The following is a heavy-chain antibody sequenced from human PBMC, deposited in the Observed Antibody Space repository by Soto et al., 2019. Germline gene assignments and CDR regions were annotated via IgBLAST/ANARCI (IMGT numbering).Heavy chain of an antibody. Sequence: GGSLRLSCAASGFTFSSYAMHWVRQAPGKGLEWVAVILYDGSNQYYADSVKGRFTISRDNSKNTLYLQMNSLRAEDTAVYYCAKDDDHYSVNVLRYFDWSPKPPRFDYWGQGTLVTV. D-gene: IGHD3-9*01. CDR3: AKDDDHYSVNVLRYFDWSPKPPRFDY. CDR1: GFTFSSYA. CDR2: ILYDGSNQ. J-gene: IGHJ4*02. V-gene: IGHV3-30-3*01.